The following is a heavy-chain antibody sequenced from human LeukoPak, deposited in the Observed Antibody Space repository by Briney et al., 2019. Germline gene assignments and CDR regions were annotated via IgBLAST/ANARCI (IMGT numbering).Heavy chain of an antibody. J-gene: IGHJ4*02. CDR1: GYTFSGYY. CDR2: VNPLSGDA. CDR3: ARGGQLPVDY. V-gene: IGHV1-2*02. Sequence: ASVTVSCKASGYTFSGYYMHWVRQAPGQGLEWMGWVNPLSGDANFAQKSQGRVTMTRDTSISTAYMELSRLISDDTAVYYCARGGQLPVDYWGQGTLVTVSS. D-gene: IGHD2-2*01.